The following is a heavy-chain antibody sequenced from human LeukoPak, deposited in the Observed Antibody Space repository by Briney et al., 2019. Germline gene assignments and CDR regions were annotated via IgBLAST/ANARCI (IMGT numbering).Heavy chain of an antibody. D-gene: IGHD2-15*01. J-gene: IGHJ6*02. CDR3: AKDRWEVVASGYGMDV. V-gene: IGHV3-30*18. Sequence: PGGSLRLSCAASGFTFSSYGMHWVRQAPGKGLEWVAVISYDGNNKYYADSVKGRFTISRDNSKNTLYLQMNSLRAEDTAVYYCAKDRWEVVASGYGMDVWGQGTTVTVSS. CDR2: ISYDGNNK. CDR1: GFTFSSYG.